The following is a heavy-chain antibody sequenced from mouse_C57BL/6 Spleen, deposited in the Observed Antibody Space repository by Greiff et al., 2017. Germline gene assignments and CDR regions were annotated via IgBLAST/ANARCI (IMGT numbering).Heavy chain of an antibody. V-gene: IGHV5-6*02. CDR3: AREGPDY. CDR2: ISSGGSYT. CDR1: GFTFSSYG. J-gene: IGHJ2*01. Sequence: DVMLVESGGDLVKPGGSLKLSCAASGFTFSSYGMSWVRQTPDKRLEWVATISSGGSYTYYPDSVKGRFTISRDNAKNTLYLQMSSLKSEDTAMYYCAREGPDYWGQGTTLTVSS.